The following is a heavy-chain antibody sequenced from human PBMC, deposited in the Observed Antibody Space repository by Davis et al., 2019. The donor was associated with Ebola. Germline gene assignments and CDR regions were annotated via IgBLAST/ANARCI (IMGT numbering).Heavy chain of an antibody. V-gene: IGHV3-33*01. J-gene: IGHJ6*02. Sequence: PGGSLRLSCAASGFTFSSYGMHWVRQAPGKGLEWVAVIWYDGSNKYYADSVKGRFTISRDNSKNTLYLQMNSLRAEDTAVYYCARGFYDYGDYPIMDVWGQGTTVTVSS. CDR1: GFTFSSYG. CDR2: IWYDGSNK. CDR3: ARGFYDYGDYPIMDV. D-gene: IGHD4-17*01.